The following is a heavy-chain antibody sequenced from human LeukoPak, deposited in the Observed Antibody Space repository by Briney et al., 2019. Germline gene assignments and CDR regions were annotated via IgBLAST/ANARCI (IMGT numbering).Heavy chain of an antibody. V-gene: IGHV3-23*01. CDR2: ISGSGDNT. CDR3: AKDPGYGDFEYFQN. D-gene: IGHD4-17*01. CDR1: GFTFSSYD. Sequence: GGSLRLSCAASGFTFSSYDMSWVRQAPGKGLEWVSGISGSGDNTYYADSVKGRFTISRDNSKNTLYLQMNSLRAEDTAIYYCAKDPGYGDFEYFQNWGQGTLVTVSS. J-gene: IGHJ1*01.